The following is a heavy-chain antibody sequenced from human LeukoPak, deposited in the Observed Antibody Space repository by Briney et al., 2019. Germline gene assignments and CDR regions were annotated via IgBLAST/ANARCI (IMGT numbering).Heavy chain of an antibody. CDR2: IYYSGST. J-gene: IGHJ4*02. CDR1: GGSMSGYY. D-gene: IGHD1-26*01. CDR3: ARAYGGSYSYFDQ. Sequence: TSETLSLTCTVSGGSMSGYYWSWVRQPPGKGLEWIGDIYYSGSTNYMPSLKSRVTISVDTSKNQFFLIMSSVTAADTAVYYCARAYGGSYSYFDQWGQGTPVTVSS. V-gene: IGHV4-59*01.